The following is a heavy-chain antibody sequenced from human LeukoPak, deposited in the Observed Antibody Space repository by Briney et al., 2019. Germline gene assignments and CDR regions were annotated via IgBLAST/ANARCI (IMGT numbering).Heavy chain of an antibody. CDR2: INHSGST. Sequence: SETLSLTCAVYGGSFSGYYWSWIRQPPGKGLEWIGEINHSGSTNYNPSLKSRVTISVDTSENQFSLKLSSVTAADTAVYYCARGDSSGYYFPHFDYWGQGTLVTVSS. D-gene: IGHD3-22*01. CDR1: GGSFSGYY. J-gene: IGHJ4*02. CDR3: ARGDSSGYYFPHFDY. V-gene: IGHV4-34*01.